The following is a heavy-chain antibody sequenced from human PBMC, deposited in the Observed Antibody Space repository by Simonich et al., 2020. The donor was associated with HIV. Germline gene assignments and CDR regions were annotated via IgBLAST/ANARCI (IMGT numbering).Heavy chain of an antibody. CDR1: GGSSSGYY. V-gene: IGHV4-34*01. J-gene: IGHJ4*02. CDR2: INHSGST. Sequence: QVQLQQWGAGLLKPSETLSLTCAVYGGSSSGYYWSWIRQPPGKGLGWIGEINHSGSTNYNPSLKSRVTISVDTSKNQFSLKLSSVTAADTAVYYCARGFYQRLYYFDYWGQGTLVTVSS. CDR3: ARGFYQRLYYFDY. D-gene: IGHD2-2*01.